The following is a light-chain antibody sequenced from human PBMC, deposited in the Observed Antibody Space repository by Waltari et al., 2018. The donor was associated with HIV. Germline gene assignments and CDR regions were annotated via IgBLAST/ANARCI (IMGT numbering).Light chain of an antibody. V-gene: IGKV3-15*01. CDR1: QSISSN. CDR2: DAS. Sequence: EIVMTQSPATLSVSPGESATLSCRASQSISSNLAWSQRRPGQTPRLLIYDASTRATDIPPRFSGSGSGTEFTLTISSLQSEDFAVYFCQQYDRWPGITFGGGTKVEI. J-gene: IGKJ4*01. CDR3: QQYDRWPGIT.